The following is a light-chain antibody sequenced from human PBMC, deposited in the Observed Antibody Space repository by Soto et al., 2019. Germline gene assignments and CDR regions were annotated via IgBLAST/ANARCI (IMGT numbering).Light chain of an antibody. CDR3: QQYKNWPWT. Sequence: EIVLTQSPGTLSLSPGERATLSCRASQSVSNNYLAWYQQKPGQAPRLLIYGASNRATGIPDRFSGSGSGTDFTLTISRLEPEDFAVYYCQQYKNWPWTFGQGTKVEIK. CDR2: GAS. CDR1: QSVSNNY. J-gene: IGKJ1*01. V-gene: IGKV3-20*01.